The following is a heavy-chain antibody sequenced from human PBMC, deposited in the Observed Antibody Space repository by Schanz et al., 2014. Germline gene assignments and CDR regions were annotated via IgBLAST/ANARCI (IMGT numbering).Heavy chain of an antibody. J-gene: IGHJ3*02. CDR1: GFTFSTYG. CDR3: AKGRFGELSAFDI. V-gene: IGHV3-33*06. D-gene: IGHD3-10*01. Sequence: QVQLVESGGGVVQPGRSLRLSCAASGFTFSTYGMHWVRQAPGKGLEWVVVIWYDGSNKYYADSVKGRFTISRDNSKSTLYLQMNSLRAEDTAVYYCAKGRFGELSAFDIWGQGTMVTVSS. CDR2: IWYDGSNK.